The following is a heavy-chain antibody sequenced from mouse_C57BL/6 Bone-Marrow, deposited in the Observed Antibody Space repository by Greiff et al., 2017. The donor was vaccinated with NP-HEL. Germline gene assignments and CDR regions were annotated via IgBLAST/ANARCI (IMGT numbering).Heavy chain of an antibody. V-gene: IGHV10-1*01. CDR1: GFSFNTYA. CDR3: VRSDLLWLRGYAMDY. J-gene: IGHJ4*01. D-gene: IGHD2-2*01. CDR2: IRSKSNNYAT. Sequence: EVQLVESGGGLVQPKGSLKLSCAASGFSFNTYAMNWVRQAPGKGLEWVARIRSKSNNYATYYADSVKDRFTISRDDSESMLYLQMNNLKTEDTAMYYCVRSDLLWLRGYAMDYWGQGTSVTVSS.